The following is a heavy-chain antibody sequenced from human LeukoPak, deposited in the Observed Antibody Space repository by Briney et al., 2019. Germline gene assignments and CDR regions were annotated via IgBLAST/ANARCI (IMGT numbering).Heavy chain of an antibody. D-gene: IGHD2-15*01. CDR3: ARDGGLLPLQDYYYMDV. J-gene: IGHJ6*03. V-gene: IGHV3-21*01. Sequence: PGGSLRLSCVASGFPFSRNNMNWVRQAPGKGLEWVSSISTSSSYIYYADSVKGRFTISRDNSKNTLYLQMNSLRAEDTAVYYCARDGGLLPLQDYYYMDVWGKGTTVTVSS. CDR1: GFPFSRNN. CDR2: ISTSSSYI.